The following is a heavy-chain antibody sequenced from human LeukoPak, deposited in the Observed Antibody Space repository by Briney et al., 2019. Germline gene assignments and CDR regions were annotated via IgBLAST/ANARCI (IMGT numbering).Heavy chain of an antibody. D-gene: IGHD2-21*02. CDR3: AKDATEFGDSHFDC. CDR2: IWNDGSHE. J-gene: IGHJ4*02. CDR1: GFTFNSYG. Sequence: GGSLGLSCEVSGFTFNSYGMHWVRQAPGKGLEWVAAIWNDGSHEYYADSEKGRFTISRDNFRNTVYLQMNSLRAEDTAVYYCAKDATEFGDSHFDCWGQGTLVTVSS. V-gene: IGHV3-33*06.